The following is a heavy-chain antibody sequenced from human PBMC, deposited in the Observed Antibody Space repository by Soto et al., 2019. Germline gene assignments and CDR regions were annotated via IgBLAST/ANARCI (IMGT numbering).Heavy chain of an antibody. J-gene: IGHJ6*02. Sequence: ASVKVSCKASGYTFTSYGISWVRQAPGRGLEWMGWISAYNGNTNYAQKLQGRVTMTTDTSTSTADMELRSLRSDDTAVYYCARTYSSPRDYYYGMDVWGQGTTVTVSS. D-gene: IGHD6-13*01. CDR2: ISAYNGNT. CDR3: ARTYSSPRDYYYGMDV. V-gene: IGHV1-18*01. CDR1: GYTFTSYG.